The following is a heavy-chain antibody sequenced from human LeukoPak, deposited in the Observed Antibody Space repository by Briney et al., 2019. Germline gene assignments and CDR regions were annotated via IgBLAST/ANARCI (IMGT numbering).Heavy chain of an antibody. CDR2: ISGSGANT. V-gene: IGHV3-23*01. J-gene: IGHJ4*02. CDR1: GFTFSSFA. D-gene: IGHD3-22*01. Sequence: GGSLRLSCTASGFTFSSFAMSWVRQAPGKGLEWVSAISGSGANTYYADSVKGRFTISRDNSKNTLYLQVNSLRAEDTAVYYCARGENYYDSGGYFNWGQGTLVIVSS. CDR3: ARGENYYDSGGYFN.